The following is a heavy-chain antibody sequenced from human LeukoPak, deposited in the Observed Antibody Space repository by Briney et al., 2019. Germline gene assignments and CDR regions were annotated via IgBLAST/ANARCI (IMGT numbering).Heavy chain of an antibody. CDR3: ARGGYSSSSLSSSYSYYYGMDV. Sequence: PGESLRLSCAASGFTVSSNYMSWVRQAPGKGLEWVSVIYSGGSTYYADSVKGRFTISRDNSKNTLYLQMNSLRAEDTAVYYCARGGYSSSSLSSSYSYYYGMDVWGQGTTVTVSS. D-gene: IGHD6-13*01. J-gene: IGHJ6*02. CDR1: GFTVSSNY. CDR2: IYSGGST. V-gene: IGHV3-66*01.